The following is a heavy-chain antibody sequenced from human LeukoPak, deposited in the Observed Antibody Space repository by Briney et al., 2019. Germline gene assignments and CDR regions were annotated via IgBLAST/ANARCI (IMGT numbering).Heavy chain of an antibody. CDR2: INHSGST. J-gene: IGHJ3*02. V-gene: IGHV4-34*01. CDR3: TMRIAVAGSASAPTFMNI. CDR1: GGSFSGYY. Sequence: SETLSLTCAVYGGSFSGYYWSWIRQPPGKGLEWIGEINHSGSTNYNPSLKSRVTISVDTSKNQFSLKLSSVTAADTAVYYCTMRIAVAGSASAPTFMNI. D-gene: IGHD6-19*01.